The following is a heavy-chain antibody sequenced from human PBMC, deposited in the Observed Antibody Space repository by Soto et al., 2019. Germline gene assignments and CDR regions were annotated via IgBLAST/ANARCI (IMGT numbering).Heavy chain of an antibody. D-gene: IGHD3-10*01. J-gene: IGHJ3*02. Sequence: PGESLKISCKGSGYSFTSYWIGWVRQMPGKGLEWMGIIYPGDSDTRYSPSFQGQVTISADKSISTAYLQWSSLKASDTAMYYCARGPLMVRGVIIIPKHAFDIWGQGTMVTVSS. V-gene: IGHV5-51*01. CDR3: ARGPLMVRGVIIIPKHAFDI. CDR2: IYPGDSDT. CDR1: GYSFTSYW.